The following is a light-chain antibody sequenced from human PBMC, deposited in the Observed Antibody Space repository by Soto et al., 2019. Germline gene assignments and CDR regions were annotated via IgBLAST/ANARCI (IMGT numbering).Light chain of an antibody. CDR3: QQYVTSAIT. CDR1: QSVSSR. J-gene: IGKJ5*01. Sequence: EIVLTQSPGTLCLSPGERATLSCRASQSVSSRLAWYQQKPGQAPRLLISGASSRATGIPDRFSGSGSGTDFTLTISRLEPEDFALYYCQQYVTSAITFGQGTRLEI. V-gene: IGKV3-20*01. CDR2: GAS.